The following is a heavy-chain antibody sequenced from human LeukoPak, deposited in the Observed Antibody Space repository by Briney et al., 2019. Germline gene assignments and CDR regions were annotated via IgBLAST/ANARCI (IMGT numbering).Heavy chain of an antibody. CDR1: GGSISSSSYY. Sequence: SETLSLTCTVPGGSISSSSYYWGWIRQPPGKGLEWIGSIYYSGSTYYNPSLKSRVTISVDTSKNQFSLKLRSVTAADTAVYYCARDWFDYYDSSGYYYWSGRGHFDYWGQGTLVTVSS. V-gene: IGHV4-39*07. D-gene: IGHD3-22*01. J-gene: IGHJ4*02. CDR2: IYYSGST. CDR3: ARDWFDYYDSSGYYYWSGRGHFDY.